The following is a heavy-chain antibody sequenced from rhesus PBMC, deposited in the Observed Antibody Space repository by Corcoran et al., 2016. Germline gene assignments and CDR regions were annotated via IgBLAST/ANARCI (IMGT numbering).Heavy chain of an antibody. Sequence: QVQLQESGPGLVKPSETLSLTCAVSGASISGYWWSWIRQPPGKGLEWIGEINGNSGSTYYNPSPKSRVTISREASKNQFSLKLSSVTAADTAVYYCARFRRNYYDSGYYNNRFDVWGPGVLVTVSS. D-gene: IGHD3-28*01. CDR2: INGNSGST. J-gene: IGHJ5-1*01. V-gene: IGHV4-80*01. CDR1: GASISGYW. CDR3: ARFRRNYYDSGYYNNRFDV.